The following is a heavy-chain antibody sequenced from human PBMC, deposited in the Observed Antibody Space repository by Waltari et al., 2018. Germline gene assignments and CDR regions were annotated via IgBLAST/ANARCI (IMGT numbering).Heavy chain of an antibody. D-gene: IGHD3-22*01. CDR3: AKDFDTSGYFPLGS. CDR2: VSGNGATT. J-gene: IGHJ5*02. CDR1: GFMFSNYA. Sequence: EVQLVDSGGDLVHPGGSLRLSCAASGFMFSNYAMTWVRQAPGKGLEWVSSVSGNGATTYYADSVRGRFTISRDNSENTLYLQMDRLGADDTAVYYCAKDFDTSGYFPLGSWGQGTLVTVSS. V-gene: IGHV3-23*04.